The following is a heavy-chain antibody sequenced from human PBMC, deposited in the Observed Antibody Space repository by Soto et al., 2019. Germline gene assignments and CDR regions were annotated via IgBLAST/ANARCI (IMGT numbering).Heavy chain of an antibody. CDR3: AKVRGGWFDP. CDR2: ISGSGGST. Sequence: SLRLSCAASGFTFSSYAMSWVRQAPGKGLEWVSAISGSGGSTYYAGSVKGRFTISRDNSKNTLYLQTNSLRAEDTAVYYCAKVRGGWFDPWGQGTLVTVSS. J-gene: IGHJ5*02. D-gene: IGHD3-10*01. CDR1: GFTFSSYA. V-gene: IGHV3-23*01.